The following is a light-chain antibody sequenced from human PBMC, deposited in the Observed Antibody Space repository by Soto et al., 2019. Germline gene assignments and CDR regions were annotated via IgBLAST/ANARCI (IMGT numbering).Light chain of an antibody. CDR1: HSVDSSY. Sequence: EVVLTQSPGDLSLSPGERATLSCRASHSVDSSYFAWYQQRPGQAPRLLIYETSSRATGIPDRFSGSGSGTDFTLTVSRLEPEDFAVYFCQQYGSYPLTFGGGTKVEIK. V-gene: IGKV3-20*01. CDR3: QQYGSYPLT. CDR2: ETS. J-gene: IGKJ4*01.